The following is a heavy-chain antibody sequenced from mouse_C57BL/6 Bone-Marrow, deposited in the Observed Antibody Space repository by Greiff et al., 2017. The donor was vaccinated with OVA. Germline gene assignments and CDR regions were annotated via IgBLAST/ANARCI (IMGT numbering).Heavy chain of an antibody. D-gene: IGHD1-1*01. CDR1: GYTFTSYG. Sequence: QVQLQQSGAELARPGASVKLSCKASGYTFTSYGISWVKQRTGQGLEWIGGIYPRSGNTYYNEKFKGKATLTADKSSSTAYMELRSLTSEDSAVYVCAIRGCGSSYAMDYWGQGTSVTVSS. CDR3: AIRGCGSSYAMDY. CDR2: IYPRSGNT. V-gene: IGHV1-81*01. J-gene: IGHJ4*01.